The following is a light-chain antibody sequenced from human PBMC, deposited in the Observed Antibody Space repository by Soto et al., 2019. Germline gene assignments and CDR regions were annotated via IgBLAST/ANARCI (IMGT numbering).Light chain of an antibody. CDR3: QQLNSYPLT. CDR2: AAS. J-gene: IGKJ4*01. V-gene: IGKV1-9*01. Sequence: DIPLTQSPSSLSASVGDRVTITCRASQVISTFLAWYQQKPGKAPKLLIYAASTLQSGVPSRFSGSGSGTDFTLTIIGLQPEDFATYYCQQLNSYPLTFGGGTKVEIK. CDR1: QVISTF.